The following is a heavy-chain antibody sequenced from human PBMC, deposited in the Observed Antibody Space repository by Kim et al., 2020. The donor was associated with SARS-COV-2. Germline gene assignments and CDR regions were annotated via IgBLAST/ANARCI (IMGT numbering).Heavy chain of an antibody. V-gene: IGHV1-69*13. CDR3: ARGGYCSGGSCPGRGYYGMDV. CDR1: GGTFSSYA. D-gene: IGHD2-15*01. CDR2: IIPIFGTA. Sequence: SVKVSCKASGGTFSSYAIIWVRQAPGQGLEWMGGIIPIFGTANYAQKFRGRVTITADESTSTAYMELSSLRSEDTAVYYCARGGYCSGGSCPGRGYYGMDVWGQGTTVTVSS. J-gene: IGHJ6*02.